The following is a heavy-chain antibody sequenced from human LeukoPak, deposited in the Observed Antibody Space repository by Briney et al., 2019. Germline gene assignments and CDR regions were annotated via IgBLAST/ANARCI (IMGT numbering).Heavy chain of an antibody. CDR3: AKDQGYSSGWYEDAFDI. V-gene: IGHV3-7*03. CDR1: GFTFSSYW. CDR2: IKQDGSEK. D-gene: IGHD6-19*01. J-gene: IGHJ3*02. Sequence: GGSLRLSCAASGFTFSSYWMSWVRRAPGKGLEWVANIKQDGSEKYYVDSVKGRFTISRDNAKNSLYLQMSSLRAEDTALYYCAKDQGYSSGWYEDAFDIWGQGTMVTVPS.